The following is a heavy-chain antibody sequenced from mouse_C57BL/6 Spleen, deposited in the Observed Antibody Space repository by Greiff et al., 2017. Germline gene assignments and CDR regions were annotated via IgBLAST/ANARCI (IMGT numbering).Heavy chain of an antibody. CDR1: GFTFSSYG. CDR2: ISSGGSYT. Sequence: EVKLVESGGDLVKPGGSLKLSCAASGFTFSSYGMSWVRQTPDKRLEWVATISSGGSYTYYPDSVKGRFTISRDNAKNTLYLQMSSLKSEDTAMYYCARWYYYGSSYLAYWGQGTLVTVSA. D-gene: IGHD1-1*01. V-gene: IGHV5-6*01. J-gene: IGHJ3*01. CDR3: ARWYYYGSSYLAY.